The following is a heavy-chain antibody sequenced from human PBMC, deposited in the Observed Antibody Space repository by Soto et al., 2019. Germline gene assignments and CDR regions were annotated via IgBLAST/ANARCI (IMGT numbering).Heavy chain of an antibody. V-gene: IGHV1-69*01. Sequence: QVQLVQSGAEVKKPGSSVKVSCKASGGTFSSYAISWVRQAPGQGLEWMGGIIPIFGTANYAQKFQGRVMITADESTSTAYMELSSLRSEDTAVYYCARGYYNSSGYYVYYYYGMDVWGQGTTVTVSS. CDR3: ARGYYNSSGYYVYYYYGMDV. D-gene: IGHD3-22*01. CDR2: IIPIFGTA. CDR1: GGTFSSYA. J-gene: IGHJ6*02.